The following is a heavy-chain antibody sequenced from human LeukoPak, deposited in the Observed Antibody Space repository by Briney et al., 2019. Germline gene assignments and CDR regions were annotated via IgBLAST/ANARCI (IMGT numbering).Heavy chain of an antibody. V-gene: IGHV1-46*01. J-gene: IGHJ5*02. Sequence: ASVKVSCTASGYTFTSYYMHWVRQAPGQGLEWMGIINPSGGSTSYAQKFQGRVTMTRDMSTSTVYMELSSLRSEDTAVYYCARSYYYDSSGYHNWFDPWGQGTLVTVSS. CDR2: INPSGGST. CDR1: GYTFTSYY. D-gene: IGHD3-22*01. CDR3: ARSYYYDSSGYHNWFDP.